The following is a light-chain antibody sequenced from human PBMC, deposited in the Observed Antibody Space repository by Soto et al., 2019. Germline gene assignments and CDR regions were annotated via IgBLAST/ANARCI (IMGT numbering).Light chain of an antibody. CDR3: QHYNSYSEA. V-gene: IGKV1-5*03. Sequence: DIQMTQSPSTLSGSVGDRVTITCRASQTISSWLAWYQQKPGKAPKLLIYKASTLKSGVPSRFSGSGSGTEFTLTISSLQHDDFATYYCQHYNSYSEALGQGTKVGIK. CDR1: QTISSW. CDR2: KAS. J-gene: IGKJ1*01.